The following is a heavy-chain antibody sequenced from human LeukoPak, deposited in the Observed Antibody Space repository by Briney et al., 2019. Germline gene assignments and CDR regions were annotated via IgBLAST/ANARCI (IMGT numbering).Heavy chain of an antibody. CDR1: GFTFSTYG. V-gene: IGHV3-23*01. D-gene: IGHD3-9*01. Sequence: GGSLRLSCAASGFTFSTYGMNWVRQAPGKGLEWVSSISGSAISTYYADSVKGRFTISRDNSRNTLYLQMNSLRAEDTALFYCAKGDNNILTGYYNSFDSWGQGTLVTVSS. CDR2: ISGSAIST. CDR3: AKGDNNILTGYYNSFDS. J-gene: IGHJ4*02.